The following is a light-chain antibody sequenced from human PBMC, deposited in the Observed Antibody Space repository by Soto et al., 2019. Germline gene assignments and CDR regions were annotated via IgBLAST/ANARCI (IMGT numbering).Light chain of an antibody. V-gene: IGKV3-20*01. CDR1: QSVNSR. Sequence: EIVLARSPGTLGLSPGERGTLSCRASQSVNSRLAWYQHKPGQAPRLLISGASSRATGIPDRFSGSGSATDFTLTISRLEPEDFALYYCQHYGRSPITFGQGTRLEVK. J-gene: IGKJ5*01. CDR3: QHYGRSPIT. CDR2: GAS.